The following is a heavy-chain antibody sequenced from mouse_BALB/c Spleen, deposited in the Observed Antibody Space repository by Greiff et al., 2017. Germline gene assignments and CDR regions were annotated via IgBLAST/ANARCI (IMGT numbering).Heavy chain of an antibody. CDR3: ARGFYYGNYGDAMDY. CDR2: INPSTGYT. V-gene: IGHV1-7*01. Sequence: VQLQESGAELAKPGASVKMSCKASGYTFTSYWMHWVKQRPGPGLEWIGYINPSTGYTEYNQKFKDKATLTADKSSSTAYMQLSSLTSEDSAVYYCARGFYYGNYGDAMDYWGQGTSVTVSS. CDR1: GYTFTSYW. D-gene: IGHD2-1*01. J-gene: IGHJ4*01.